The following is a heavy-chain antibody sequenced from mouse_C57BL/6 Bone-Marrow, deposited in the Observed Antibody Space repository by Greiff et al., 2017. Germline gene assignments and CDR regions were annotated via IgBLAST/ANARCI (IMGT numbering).Heavy chain of an antibody. D-gene: IGHD2-3*01. CDR1: GYTFTSYW. J-gene: IGHJ4*01. V-gene: IGHV1-50*01. Sequence: QVQLQQPGAELVKPGASVKLSCKASGYTFTSYWMQWVKQRPGQGLEWIGEIDPSDSYTNYNQKFKGKATLTVDTSSSTAYMQLSSLTSEDSAVYYCASRNYDGYYNYYAMDYWGQGTSVTVSS. CDR3: ASRNYDGYYNYYAMDY. CDR2: IDPSDSYT.